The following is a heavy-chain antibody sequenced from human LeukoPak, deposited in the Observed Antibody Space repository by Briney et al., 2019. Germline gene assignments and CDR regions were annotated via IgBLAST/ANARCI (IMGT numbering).Heavy chain of an antibody. Sequence: PGGSLRLSCAASGFTFSNAWMSWVRQAPGRGLEWIGEINHSGSTNYNPSLKSRVTISVDTSKNQFSLKLSSVTAADTAVYYCARGPFIVVGYWGQGTLVTVSS. CDR1: GFTFSNAW. CDR3: ARGPFIVVGY. CDR2: INHSGST. V-gene: IGHV4-34*01. D-gene: IGHD1-26*01. J-gene: IGHJ4*02.